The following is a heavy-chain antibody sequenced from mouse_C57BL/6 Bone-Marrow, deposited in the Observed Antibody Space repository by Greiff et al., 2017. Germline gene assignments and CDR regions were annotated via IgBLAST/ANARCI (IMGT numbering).Heavy chain of an antibody. CDR3: VGAWFAY. J-gene: IGHJ3*01. CDR2: IRSKSNNYAT. CDR1: GFSFNTYA. Sequence: EVKLMESGGGLVQPKGSLKLSCAASGFSFNTYAMHWVRQAPGKGLEWVARIRSKSNNYATYYADSVKDRFTISRDDSESMLYLQMNNLKTEDTAMYYCVGAWFAYWGQGTLVTVSA. V-gene: IGHV10-1*01.